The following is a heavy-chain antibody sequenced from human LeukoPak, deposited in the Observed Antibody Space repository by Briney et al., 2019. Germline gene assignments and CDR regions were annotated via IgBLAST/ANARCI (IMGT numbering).Heavy chain of an antibody. CDR3: AEGTIAAGRGFDY. D-gene: IGHD6-13*01. Sequence: SETLSLTCTVSGGSFSNDYWSWVRQPPGKGLEWIGYIFYSGSTNYNPSLKSRVTMSVDTSKNQFSLKLTSVTAADTAVYYCAEGTIAAGRGFDYWGQGTLVTVSS. CDR1: GGSFSNDY. J-gene: IGHJ4*02. V-gene: IGHV4-59*01. CDR2: IFYSGST.